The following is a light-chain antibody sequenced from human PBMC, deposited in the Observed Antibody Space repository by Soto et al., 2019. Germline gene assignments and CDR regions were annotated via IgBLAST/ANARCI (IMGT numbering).Light chain of an antibody. V-gene: IGKV1-39*01. J-gene: IGKJ2*02. CDR2: DAS. CDR1: QSISSY. Sequence: DIQMTQSPSSLSASVGDRVTITCRASQSISSYLNWYQQNPGKAPTLLVYDASTLQSGVASRFSGSGSGTEFTLIISVLQPDDSATYYCQQYTNTNNPCMFGQGTKVDI. CDR3: QQYTNTNNPCM.